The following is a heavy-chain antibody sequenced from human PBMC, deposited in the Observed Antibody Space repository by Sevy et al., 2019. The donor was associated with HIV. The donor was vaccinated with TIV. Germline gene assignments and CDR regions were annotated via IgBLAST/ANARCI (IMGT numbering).Heavy chain of an antibody. CDR1: GYTFISYA. D-gene: IGHD3-22*01. CDR3: ARDRGDYYDNSGYYGAFDI. J-gene: IGHJ3*02. Sequence: ASVKVSCKASGYTFISYAISWVRQAPGQGLEWMGWISAYNGNTNDAQKLQGRVTMTTDTSTSTAYMELRSLRSDDTAVYYWARDRGDYYDNSGYYGAFDIWGQGTMVTVSS. V-gene: IGHV1-18*01. CDR2: ISAYNGNT.